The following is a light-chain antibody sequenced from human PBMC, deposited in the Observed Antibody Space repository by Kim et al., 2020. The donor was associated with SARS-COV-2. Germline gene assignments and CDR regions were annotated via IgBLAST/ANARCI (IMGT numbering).Light chain of an antibody. Sequence: PGQTARITCSGDALPKQYAYWYQQKPGQAPVLVIYKDSERPSGIPERFSGSSSGTTVTLTISGVQAEDEADYYCQSADSSGTYDVFGGGTQLTVL. J-gene: IGLJ3*02. CDR3: QSADSSGTYDV. V-gene: IGLV3-25*03. CDR1: ALPKQY. CDR2: KDS.